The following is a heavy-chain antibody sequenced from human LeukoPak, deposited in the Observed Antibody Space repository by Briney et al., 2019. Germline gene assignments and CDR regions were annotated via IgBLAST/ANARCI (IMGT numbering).Heavy chain of an antibody. CDR3: ARDARIAVAEYYYGMDV. D-gene: IGHD6-19*01. CDR2: ISSSTI. Sequence: GGSLRLSCAASGFTFSSYSMNWVRQAPGKGLEWVSYISSSTIYYADSVKGRFTISRDNAKNSLYLQMNSLRDEDTAVYYCARDARIAVAEYYYGMDVWGQGTTVTVSS. V-gene: IGHV3-48*02. J-gene: IGHJ6*02. CDR1: GFTFSSYS.